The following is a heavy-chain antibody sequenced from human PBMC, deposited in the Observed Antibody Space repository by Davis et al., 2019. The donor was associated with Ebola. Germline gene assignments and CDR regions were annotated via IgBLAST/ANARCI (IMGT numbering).Heavy chain of an antibody. J-gene: IGHJ4*02. V-gene: IGHV3-23*01. D-gene: IGHD6-6*01. CDR1: RFTFSDFV. CDR3: AKRVYSSSSALDY. Sequence: GGSLRLSCAASRFTFSDFVMNWVRQAPGKGLEWVSAISGSGGSTYYADSVKGRFTISRDNSKNTLYLQMNSLRAEDTAVYYCAKRVYSSSSALDYWGQGTLVTVSS. CDR2: ISGSGGST.